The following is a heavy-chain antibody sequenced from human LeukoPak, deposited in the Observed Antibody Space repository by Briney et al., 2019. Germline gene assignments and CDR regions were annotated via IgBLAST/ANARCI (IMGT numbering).Heavy chain of an antibody. CDR1: GFTFSSYA. CDR2: ISYDGSNK. V-gene: IGHV3-30-3*02. Sequence: GGSLRLSCAASGFTFSSYAMHWVRQAPSKGLEWVAVISYDGSNKYYADSVKGRFTISRDNSKNTLYLQMNSLRAEDTAVYYCTKDGSGVPSWFDSWGQGTLVTVSS. CDR3: TKDGSGVPSWFDS. J-gene: IGHJ5*01. D-gene: IGHD3-10*01.